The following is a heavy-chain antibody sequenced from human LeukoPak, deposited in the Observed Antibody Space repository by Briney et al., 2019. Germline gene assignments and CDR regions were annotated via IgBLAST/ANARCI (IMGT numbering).Heavy chain of an antibody. CDR2: IIPILGIA. V-gene: IGHV1-69*04. CDR3: AREIPTSGYYGY. CDR1: GYTFTSYD. J-gene: IGHJ4*02. Sequence: ASVKVSCKASGYTFTSYDINWVRQATGQGLEWMGRIIPILGIANYAQKFQGRVTITADKSTSTAYMELSSLRSEDTAVYYCAREIPTSGYYGYWGQGTLVTVSS. D-gene: IGHD3-22*01.